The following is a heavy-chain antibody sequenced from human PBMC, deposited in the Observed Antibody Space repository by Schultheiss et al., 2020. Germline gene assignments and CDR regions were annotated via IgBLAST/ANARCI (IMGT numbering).Heavy chain of an antibody. J-gene: IGHJ5*02. Sequence: ASVKVSCKASGYTFTSYAMNWVRQAPGQGLEWMGWINPNSGGTNYAQKFQGRVTMTRDTSISTAYMELSSLRSEDTAVYYCARFYGSGRNWFDPWGQGTLVTVSS. CDR2: INPNSGGT. CDR1: GYTFTSYA. V-gene: IGHV1-2*02. CDR3: ARFYGSGRNWFDP. D-gene: IGHD3-10*01.